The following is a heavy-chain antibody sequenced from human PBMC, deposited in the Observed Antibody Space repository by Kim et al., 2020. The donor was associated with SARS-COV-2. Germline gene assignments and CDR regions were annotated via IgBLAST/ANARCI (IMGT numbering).Heavy chain of an antibody. J-gene: IGHJ6*02. V-gene: IGHV4-39*01. D-gene: IGHD3-9*01. Sequence: SETLSLTCTVSGGSISSSSYYWGWIRQPPGKGLEWIGSIYYSGSTYYNPSLKSLVTISENTSKTQYSLKLSPVTAADTAGYYCARRYHGVLRYFYWPNHLNYYYYGMDVWGQGTTVTVSS. CDR2: IYYSGST. CDR1: GGSISSSSYY. CDR3: ARRYHGVLRYFYWPNHLNYYYYGMDV.